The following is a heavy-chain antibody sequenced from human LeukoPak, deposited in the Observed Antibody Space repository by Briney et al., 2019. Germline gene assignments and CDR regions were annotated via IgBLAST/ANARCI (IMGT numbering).Heavy chain of an antibody. J-gene: IGHJ3*02. D-gene: IGHD6-19*01. CDR2: FYPDDSDT. Sequence: GEPLKISWKGSGSSFTNNWIGWARQMPGKGLEWMGIFYPDDSDTRNSPSFQGQVTISADKSISTAYLQWSSLKASDTAMYYCARRSKSYSSGWYDAFDMWGQGTMVTVSS. CDR3: ARRSKSYSSGWYDAFDM. CDR1: GSSFTNNW. V-gene: IGHV5-51*01.